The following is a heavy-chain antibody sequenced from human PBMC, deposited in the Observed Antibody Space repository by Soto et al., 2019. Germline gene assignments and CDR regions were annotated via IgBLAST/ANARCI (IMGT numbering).Heavy chain of an antibody. Sequence: EEPLVESGGGLVHPGGSLRLSCSASGFTFSRYEINWVRQGPGRGLEWISYISPSDSAAYYADSVKGRFTISRDNTKNVLILQMNSLRAEDTAVYYCARTLKNQLPPYYYAMDVWGQGTTVTVSS. D-gene: IGHD2-2*01. CDR3: ARTLKNQLPPYYYAMDV. CDR1: GFTFSRYE. J-gene: IGHJ6*02. V-gene: IGHV3-48*03. CDR2: ISPSDSAA.